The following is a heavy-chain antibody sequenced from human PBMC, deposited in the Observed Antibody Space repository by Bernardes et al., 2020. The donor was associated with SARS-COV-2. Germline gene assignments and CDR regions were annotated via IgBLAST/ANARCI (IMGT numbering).Heavy chain of an antibody. CDR1: GFTFRSYA. D-gene: IGHD6-19*01. Sequence: GGSLRLSCAAAGFTFRSYAMSWVRQAPGKGLEWVALIVASGGGTNYIDSVKGRFTISRDNSKSTLFLQMNSLRVEDTAVYYCAKEVGAVGGSDFDSWGQGTLVTVSP. CDR3: AKEVGAVGGSDFDS. V-gene: IGHV3-23*01. J-gene: IGHJ4*02. CDR2: IVASGGGT.